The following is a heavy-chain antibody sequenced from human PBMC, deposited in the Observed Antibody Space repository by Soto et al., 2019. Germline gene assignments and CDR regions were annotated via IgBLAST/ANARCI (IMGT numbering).Heavy chain of an antibody. J-gene: IGHJ6*02. Sequence: SETLSLTCTVSGGSISSYYWSWIRQHPGKGLEWIGYIYYSGSTNYNPSLKSRVTISVDTSKNQFSLKLSSVTAADTAVYYCARLDYDILTGYYGAYYYGMDVWGQGTTVTVSS. D-gene: IGHD3-9*01. CDR1: GGSISSYY. V-gene: IGHV4-59*08. CDR2: IYYSGST. CDR3: ARLDYDILTGYYGAYYYGMDV.